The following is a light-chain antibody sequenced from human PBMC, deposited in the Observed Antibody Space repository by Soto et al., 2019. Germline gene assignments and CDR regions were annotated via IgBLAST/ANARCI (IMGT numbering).Light chain of an antibody. CDR1: QSVSSSY. V-gene: IGKV3-20*01. CDR2: GAS. Sequence: EVVLTQSPGTLSLSPWERATLSCRASQSVSSSYLAWYQQKPGQSPRLLIYGASNRASGISDRFSGSGSGTDFTLTIYRLEPEDFAVYYCQQYDSSPWTFGQGTKVDI. CDR3: QQYDSSPWT. J-gene: IGKJ1*01.